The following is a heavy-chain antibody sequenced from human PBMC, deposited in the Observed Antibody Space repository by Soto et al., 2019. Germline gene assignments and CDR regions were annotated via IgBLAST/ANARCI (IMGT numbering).Heavy chain of an antibody. CDR3: ARICIWLYYYYGMYI. J-gene: IGHJ6*02. Sequence: EWVSSISRSTSYIYHPDPVQGRFPISRDNAKNSLYLQMNSLRAEDTAVYYCARICIWLYYYYGMYIWCQGTTVTLSS. CDR2: ISRSTSYI. V-gene: IGHV3-21*01. D-gene: IGHD5-12*01.